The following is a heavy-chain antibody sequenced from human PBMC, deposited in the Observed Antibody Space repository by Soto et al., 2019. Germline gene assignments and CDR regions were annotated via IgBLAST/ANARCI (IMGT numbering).Heavy chain of an antibody. CDR3: ARQGSY. J-gene: IGHJ4*02. V-gene: IGHV4-39*01. Sequence: QLQLQESGPGLVKPSETLSLTCNVSGVSISDTSYYWGWIRQPPGKGLEWIGTIYFNGNTFYNPSLKSRLTISVDTSKNQFSLRLTSVTAAATAVYYCARQGSYWGQGTLVAVSS. CDR2: IYFNGNT. CDR1: GVSISDTSYY.